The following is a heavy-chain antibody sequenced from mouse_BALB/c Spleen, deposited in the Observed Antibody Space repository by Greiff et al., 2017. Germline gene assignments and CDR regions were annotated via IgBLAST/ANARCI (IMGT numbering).Heavy chain of an antibody. D-gene: IGHD1-1*01. CDR2: INPSTGYT. Sequence: VHLVESGAELAKPGASVKMSCKASGYTFTSYWMHWVKQRPGQGLEWIGYINPSTGYTEYNQKFKDKATLTADKSSSTAYMQLSSLTSEDSAVYYCARGVTTVVEGPFYAMDYWGQGTSVTVSS. J-gene: IGHJ4*01. V-gene: IGHV1-7*01. CDR3: ARGVTTVVEGPFYAMDY. CDR1: GYTFTSYW.